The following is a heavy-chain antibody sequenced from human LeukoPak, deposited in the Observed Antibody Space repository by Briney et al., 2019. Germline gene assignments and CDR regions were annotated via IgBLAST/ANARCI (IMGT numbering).Heavy chain of an antibody. J-gene: IGHJ4*02. D-gene: IGHD6-6*01. CDR1: GYTFTGYY. Sequence: ASVKVSCKASGYTFTGYYMHWVRQAPGQGLEWMGWINPNSGGTNYAQKLQGRVTMTRDTSISTAYMELSRLRSDDTAVYYCARDPSIAARPDDGYWGQGTLVTVSS. V-gene: IGHV1-2*02. CDR2: INPNSGGT. CDR3: ARDPSIAARPDDGY.